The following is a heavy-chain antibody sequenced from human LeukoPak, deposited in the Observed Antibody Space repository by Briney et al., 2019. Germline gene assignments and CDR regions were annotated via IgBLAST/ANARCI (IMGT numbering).Heavy chain of an antibody. CDR3: ARDADGSSSVLSYYFDY. Sequence: GGSLRLSCAASGFTFSSYAMSWVRQAPGKGLEWVSAVSGSGGSTYYADSVKGRFTISRDNSKNTLYLQMNSLRAEDTAVYYCARDADGSSSVLSYYFDYWGQGTLVTVSS. CDR2: VSGSGGST. D-gene: IGHD6-6*01. CDR1: GFTFSSYA. V-gene: IGHV3-23*01. J-gene: IGHJ4*02.